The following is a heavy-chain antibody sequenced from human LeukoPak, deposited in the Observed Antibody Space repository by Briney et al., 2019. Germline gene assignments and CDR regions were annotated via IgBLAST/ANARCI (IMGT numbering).Heavy chain of an antibody. J-gene: IGHJ4*02. CDR3: AKDSYRSGYSSSWYD. D-gene: IGHD6-13*01. CDR1: GFTFSSYG. Sequence: GGSLRLSCAASGFTFSSYGMHWVRQAPGKGLEWVAFIRYDGSNKYYADSVKGRFTISRDNSKNTLYLQMNSLRAEDTAVYYCAKDSYRSGYSSSWYDWGQGTLVTVSS. CDR2: IRYDGSNK. V-gene: IGHV3-30*02.